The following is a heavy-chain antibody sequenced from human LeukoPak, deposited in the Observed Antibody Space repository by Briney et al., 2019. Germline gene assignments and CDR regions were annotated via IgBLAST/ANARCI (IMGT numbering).Heavy chain of an antibody. CDR3: STVPVRFDSSGWYNYYYMDV. V-gene: IGHV4-39*01. Sequence: PSETLSLTCTASGGSISSSSYYWGWIRQPPGKGLEWIGSIYYSGSTYYNPSLKSRVTISVDTSKNQFSLKLSSVTAADTAVYYCSTVPVRFDSSGWYNYYYMDVWGKGTTVTVSS. CDR1: GGSISSSSYY. D-gene: IGHD6-19*01. J-gene: IGHJ6*03. CDR2: IYYSGST.